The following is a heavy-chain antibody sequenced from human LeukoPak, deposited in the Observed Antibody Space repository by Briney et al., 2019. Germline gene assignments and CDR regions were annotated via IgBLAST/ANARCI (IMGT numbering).Heavy chain of an antibody. CDR2: IKEDGSEI. Sequence: GGSLRLSCEASAFTFSSYWMSWVRKAPGKGLEWVANIKEDGSEINYVDSVKGRFTISRDNAKNSLFLQMNSLRVVDTALYYCARDRGYSSFDYWGQGTLVTVSS. CDR3: ARDRGYSSFDY. V-gene: IGHV3-7*01. D-gene: IGHD4-23*01. J-gene: IGHJ4*02. CDR1: AFTFSSYW.